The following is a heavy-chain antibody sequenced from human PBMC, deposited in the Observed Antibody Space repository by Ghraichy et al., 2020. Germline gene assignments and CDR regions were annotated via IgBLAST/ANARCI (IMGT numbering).Heavy chain of an antibody. D-gene: IGHD1-1*01. J-gene: IGHJ4*02. CDR1: GFTFSTYW. CDR2: VKEDGSEK. V-gene: IGHV3-7*01. Sequence: GGSLRLSCAASGFTFSTYWMSWVRQAPGKGLEWVGNVKEDGSEKYYVDSVKGRFTISRDNAKNSLYLQMNSLRAEDTAVYYCARNRGQVGNWDYWGQGTLVSVST. CDR3: ARNRGQVGNWDY.